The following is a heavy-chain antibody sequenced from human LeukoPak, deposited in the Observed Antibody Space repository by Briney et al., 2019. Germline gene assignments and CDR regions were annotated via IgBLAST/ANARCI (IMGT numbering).Heavy chain of an antibody. Sequence: ETLSLTCAVYGGSFSGYYWSWIRQPPGKGLEWVAVIYFGGSTYYADSVQGRFTISRDNSKNTLYLQMNSLRAEDTAVYYCARDQGIAAAGWGYFDYWGRGTLVTVSS. V-gene: IGHV3-53*01. CDR1: GGSFSGYY. CDR3: ARDQGIAAAGWGYFDY. CDR2: IYFGGST. J-gene: IGHJ4*02. D-gene: IGHD6-13*01.